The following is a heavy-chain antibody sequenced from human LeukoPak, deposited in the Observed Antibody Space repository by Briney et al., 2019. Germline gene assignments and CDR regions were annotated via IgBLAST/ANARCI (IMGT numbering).Heavy chain of an antibody. CDR1: GFTFSSYG. Sequence: GGSLRLSCAASGFTFSSYGMHWVRQAPGKGLEWVAVISYDGSNKYYADSVKGRFTISRDNSKNTLYLQMNSLRAEDTAVYYCAKARRLRYFDWSDRGQGTLVTVSS. V-gene: IGHV3-30*18. D-gene: IGHD3-9*01. CDR3: AKARRLRYFDWSD. J-gene: IGHJ4*02. CDR2: ISYDGSNK.